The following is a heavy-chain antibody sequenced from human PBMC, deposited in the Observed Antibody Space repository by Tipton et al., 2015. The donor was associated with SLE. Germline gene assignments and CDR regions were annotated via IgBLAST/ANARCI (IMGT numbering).Heavy chain of an antibody. CDR2: IYDRGST. J-gene: IGHJ4*02. CDR1: GGSVSSPIDY. Sequence: TLSLTCTVSGGSVSSPIDYWSWIRQSPGKGLEWIGSIYDRGSTNYNPSLKSRVTISVDTSKNQFSLKLSSVTAADTAVYYCAREGADDCFDYWGQGTLVTVSS. V-gene: IGHV4-61*01. CDR3: AREGADDCFDY.